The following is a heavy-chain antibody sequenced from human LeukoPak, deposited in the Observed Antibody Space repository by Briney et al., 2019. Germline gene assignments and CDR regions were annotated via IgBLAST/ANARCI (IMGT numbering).Heavy chain of an antibody. Sequence: GGSLRLSCAASGFTFDDYAMHWVRLAPGKGLEWVSGISWNSGSIGYADSVKGRFTISRDNAKNSLYLQMNSLRAEDTALYYCAKDRADSSGFLEDWGQGTLVTVSS. V-gene: IGHV3-9*01. CDR1: GFTFDDYA. D-gene: IGHD3-22*01. CDR2: ISWNSGSI. CDR3: AKDRADSSGFLED. J-gene: IGHJ4*02.